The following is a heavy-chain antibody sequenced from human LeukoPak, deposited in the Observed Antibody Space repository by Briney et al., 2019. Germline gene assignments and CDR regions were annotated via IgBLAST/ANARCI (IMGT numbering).Heavy chain of an antibody. Sequence: ASVKVSCKASGYTFTGYYMHWVRQAPGQGLEWMGRINPNSGGTNYAQKFQGRVTMTRDTSISTAYMELSRLRSDDTAVYYCARSRVIYLEWLFPSNWFDPWGQGTLVTVSS. CDR3: ARSRVIYLEWLFPSNWFDP. CDR1: GYTFTGYY. J-gene: IGHJ5*02. CDR2: INPNSGGT. V-gene: IGHV1-2*06. D-gene: IGHD3-3*01.